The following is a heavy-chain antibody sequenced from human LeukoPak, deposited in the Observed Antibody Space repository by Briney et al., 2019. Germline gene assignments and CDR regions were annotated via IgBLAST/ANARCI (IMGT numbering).Heavy chain of an antibody. D-gene: IGHD4-17*01. CDR2: IYYSGST. J-gene: IGHJ4*02. V-gene: IGHV4-31*03. CDR3: ARVLEIGDYVDY. CDR1: GGSISSGGYY. Sequence: SETLSLICTVSGGSISSGGYYWSWLRQHPGKGLEWIGYIYYSGSTYYNPSLKSRVTISVDTSKNQFSLKLSSVTAADTAVYYCARVLEIGDYVDYWGQGTLVTVSS.